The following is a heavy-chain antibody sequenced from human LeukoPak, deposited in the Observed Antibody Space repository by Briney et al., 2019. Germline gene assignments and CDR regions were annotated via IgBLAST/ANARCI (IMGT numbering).Heavy chain of an antibody. CDR2: INHSGST. D-gene: IGHD5-24*01. J-gene: IGHJ3*02. CDR1: GGSFSGYY. V-gene: IGHV4-34*01. CDR3: ARLFGRDGYLDAFDI. Sequence: SETLSLTCAVYGGSFSGYYWSWIRQPPGKGLEWIGEINHSGSTNYNPSLKSRVTISVDTSKNQFSLKLSSVTAADTAVYYCARLFGRDGYLDAFDIWGQGTMVTVSS.